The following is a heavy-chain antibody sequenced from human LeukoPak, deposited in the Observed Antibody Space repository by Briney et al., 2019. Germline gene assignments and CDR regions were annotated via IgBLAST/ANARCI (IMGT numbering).Heavy chain of an antibody. CDR3: ARVAGVFWSGYAFYYYYGMDV. J-gene: IGHJ6*02. CDR1: GGSSSSYY. CDR2: IYYSGST. D-gene: IGHD3-3*01. V-gene: IGHV4-59*01. Sequence: SETLSLTCTVSGGSSSSYYWSWIRQPPGKGLEWIGYIYYSGSTNYNPSLKSRVTISVDTSKNQFSLKLSSVTAADTAVYYCARVAGVFWSGYAFYYYYGMDVWGQGTTVTVSS.